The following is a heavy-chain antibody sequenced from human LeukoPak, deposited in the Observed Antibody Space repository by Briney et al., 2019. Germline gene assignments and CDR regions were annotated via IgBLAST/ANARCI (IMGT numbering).Heavy chain of an antibody. D-gene: IGHD5-18*01. CDR3: AKDKGRGTAMVTGIYFDY. CDR1: GFTLSNAW. V-gene: IGHV3-30*02. J-gene: IGHJ4*02. CDR2: IRYDGSNK. Sequence: HPGGSLRLSCAASGFTLSNAWMNWVRQAPGKGLEWVAFIRYDGSNKYYADSVRGRFTISRDNSKNTLYLQMNSLRAEDTAVYYCAKDKGRGTAMVTGIYFDYWGQGTLVTVSS.